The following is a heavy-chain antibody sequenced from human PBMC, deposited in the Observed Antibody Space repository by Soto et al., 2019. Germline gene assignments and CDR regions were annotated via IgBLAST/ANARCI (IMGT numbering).Heavy chain of an antibody. D-gene: IGHD6-19*01. J-gene: IGHJ4*02. V-gene: IGHV3-30*18. CDR3: AKRTERGWYDY. CDR1: GFTFSSYG. CDR2: ISYDGSNK. Sequence: QVQLVESGGGVVQPGRSLRLSCAASGFTFSSYGMHWVRQAPGKGLEWVAVISYDGSNKYYADSVKGRFTISRDNSKNTLYLQMNSLRAEDTAVYYCAKRTERGWYDYWGQGTLVTVSS.